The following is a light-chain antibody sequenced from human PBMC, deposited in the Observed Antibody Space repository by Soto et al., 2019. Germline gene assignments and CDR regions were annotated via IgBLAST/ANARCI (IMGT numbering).Light chain of an antibody. Sequence: DIVMTQSPDSLAVSLGERATINCKSSQSALYSSNNKNYLAWYQQKPGQPPKLLIYWASTRESGVPDRFRGSGSGTDFTLTITSLQAEDEAVYYCQQYYTFPLTFGGGTKVEI. V-gene: IGKV4-1*01. CDR2: WAS. CDR3: QQYYTFPLT. CDR1: QSALYSSNNKNY. J-gene: IGKJ4*01.